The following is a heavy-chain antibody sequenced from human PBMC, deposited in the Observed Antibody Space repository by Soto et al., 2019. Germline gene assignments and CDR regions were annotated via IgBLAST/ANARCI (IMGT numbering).Heavy chain of an antibody. V-gene: IGHV3-21*01. CDR1: GFTFSTYS. D-gene: IGHD2-15*01. CDR3: AGYCSGGSCYSFDY. CDR2: ISSSSSYI. J-gene: IGHJ4*02. Sequence: EVQLVESGGGLVKPGGSLRLSCAASGFTFSTYSINWVRQAPGKGLECVSSISSSSSYIYYADSVKGRFTISRDNAKNSLYLQMNSLIAEDTAVYYCAGYCSGGSCYSFDYWGQGTLVTVSS.